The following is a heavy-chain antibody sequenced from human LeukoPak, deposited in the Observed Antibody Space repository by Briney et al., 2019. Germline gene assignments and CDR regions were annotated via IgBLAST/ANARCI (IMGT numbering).Heavy chain of an antibody. CDR1: GYSFTSYW. CDR3: ASPYGGYCSSTSCYNTNDAFDI. D-gene: IGHD2-2*01. V-gene: IGHV5-51*01. Sequence: GESLKISCKGSGYSFTSYWIGWVRQMPGKGLEWMGIIYPGDYDTRYSPSFQGQVTISADKSISTAYLQWSSLKASDTAMYYCASPYGGYCSSTSCYNTNDAFDIWGQGTMVTVFS. J-gene: IGHJ3*02. CDR2: IYPGDYDT.